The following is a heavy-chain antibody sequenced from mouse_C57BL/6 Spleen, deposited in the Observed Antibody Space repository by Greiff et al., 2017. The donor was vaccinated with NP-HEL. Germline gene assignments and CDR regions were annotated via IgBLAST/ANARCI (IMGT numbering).Heavy chain of an antibody. CDR3: AYCYDGPGYFDY. CDR1: GYTFTSYW. Sequence: QVQLQQPGAELVRPGSSVKLSCKASGYTFTSYWMHWVKQRPIQGLEWIGNIDPSDSETHYNQKFKDKATLTVDKSSSTAYMQLSSLTSEDSAVYYCAYCYDGPGYFDYWGQGTTLTVSS. CDR2: IDPSDSET. J-gene: IGHJ2*01. D-gene: IGHD2-12*01. V-gene: IGHV1-52*01.